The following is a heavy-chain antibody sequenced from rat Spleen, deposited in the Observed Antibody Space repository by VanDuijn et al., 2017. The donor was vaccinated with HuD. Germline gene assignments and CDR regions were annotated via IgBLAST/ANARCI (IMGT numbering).Heavy chain of an antibody. D-gene: IGHD1-4*01. J-gene: IGHJ2*01. V-gene: IGHV2-30*01. CDR1: GFSLTNYN. CDR2: IWTGGST. Sequence: QVQLKESGPGLVQTSQTLSLTCTVSGFSLTNYNVHWVRQPTGKGLEWMGMIWTGGSTDYNSALRSRLSISRDTSRSQVFLKMNSLQIEDIATYYCAREVYPGLQGFDYWGQGVMVTVSS. CDR3: AREVYPGLQGFDY.